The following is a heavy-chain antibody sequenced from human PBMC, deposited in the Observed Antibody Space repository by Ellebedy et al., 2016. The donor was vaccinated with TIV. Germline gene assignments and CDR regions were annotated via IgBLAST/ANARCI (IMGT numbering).Heavy chain of an antibody. V-gene: IGHV1-18*01. CDR2: ISAYNGNT. CDR1: GYTFTSYG. Sequence: AASVKVSCKASGYTFTSYGISWVRQAPGQGLEWMGWISAYNGNTNYAQKLQGRVTMTTDTSTCTAYMELRSLRSDDTAVYYCAREVLLWFGELLSSYYYYGMDVWGQGTTVTVSS. D-gene: IGHD3-10*01. CDR3: AREVLLWFGELLSSYYYYGMDV. J-gene: IGHJ6*02.